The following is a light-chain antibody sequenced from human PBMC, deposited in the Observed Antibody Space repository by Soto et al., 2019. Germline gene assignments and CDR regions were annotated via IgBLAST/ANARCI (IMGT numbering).Light chain of an antibody. Sequence: QSVLTQPPSASGTPGQRVTLSCSGSSSNIGSNYVYWYQQLPGTAPKLLIYRNNQRPSGVPDRFSGSKSGASASLAISWLRSEDDADYYCAAWDDSLSGPVFGGGTKLTVL. CDR1: SSNIGSNY. J-gene: IGLJ3*02. CDR3: AAWDDSLSGPV. V-gene: IGLV1-47*01. CDR2: RNN.